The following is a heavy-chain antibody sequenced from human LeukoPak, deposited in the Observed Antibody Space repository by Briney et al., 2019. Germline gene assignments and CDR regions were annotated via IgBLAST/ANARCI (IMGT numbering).Heavy chain of an antibody. D-gene: IGHD3-10*01. Sequence: ASVKVSCKASGYTFAAHYLHWVRQAPGQGLEWMGWINPNSGGTNYAQKFQGRVTVTRDTSITTAYMELSSLRSDDTAVYYCARDNYGSGNYGDYWGQGTLVTVSS. CDR2: INPNSGGT. J-gene: IGHJ4*02. V-gene: IGHV1-2*02. CDR3: ARDNYGSGNYGDY. CDR1: GYTFAAHY.